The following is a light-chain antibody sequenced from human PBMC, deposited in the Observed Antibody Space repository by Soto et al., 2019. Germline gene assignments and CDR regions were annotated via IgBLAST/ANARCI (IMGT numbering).Light chain of an antibody. Sequence: QLVLTQSPSASASLGSSVKLTCTLSRGHRSYAIAWHQQQPEKGPRYLMKLNSDGSHNKGDGIPDRFSGSSSGAERYRIISSLQSEDEADYYCQTWGTGIHVFGTGTKLTVL. CDR1: RGHRSYA. V-gene: IGLV4-69*01. J-gene: IGLJ1*01. CDR2: LNSDGSH. CDR3: QTWGTGIHV.